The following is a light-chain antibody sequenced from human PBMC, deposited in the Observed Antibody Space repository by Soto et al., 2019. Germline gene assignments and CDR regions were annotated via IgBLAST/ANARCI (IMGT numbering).Light chain of an antibody. CDR3: QQSYSRPVS. V-gene: IGKV1-39*01. CDR2: TAS. Sequence: DIQMTQAPSSPSASVVVRVTITCRASQPIDTSLNWYQQKPGNAPRLLIYTASSLQSGVPLRFSGSGSGTEFTLTMSSLQPEDFATYYCQQSYSRPVSFGPGTTVDIK. J-gene: IGKJ3*01. CDR1: QPIDTS.